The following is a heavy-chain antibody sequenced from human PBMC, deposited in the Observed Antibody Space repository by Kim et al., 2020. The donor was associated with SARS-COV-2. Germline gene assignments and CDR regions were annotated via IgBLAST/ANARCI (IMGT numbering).Heavy chain of an antibody. CDR1: GFSLSTSGVG. J-gene: IGHJ4*02. Sequence: SGPTLVNPTQTLTLTCAFSGFSLSTSGVGVGWIRRPPGKALEWLALIYWDSEKYYSPSLKSRLTITQDTSKNQVVLTMTDMDPVDTATYHCARGRIAPGGSGPNFDYWGQGTLVTVSS. V-gene: IGHV2-5*02. CDR2: IYWDSEK. CDR3: ARGRIAPGGSGPNFDY. D-gene: IGHD3-10*01.